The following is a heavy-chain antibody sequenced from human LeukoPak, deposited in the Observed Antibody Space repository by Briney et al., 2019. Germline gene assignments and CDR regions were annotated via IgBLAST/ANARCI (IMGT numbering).Heavy chain of an antibody. CDR2: ISDDGSNK. V-gene: IGHV3-30*18. D-gene: IGHD5/OR15-5a*01. CDR3: AEDPLSL. Sequence: GGSLRLSCTASGFNFSSDGMRWVRQAPGKGLEWVAVISDDGSNKYYADSVKGRFTISRDNSKNTMYLQMNRLRVEDTAVYYCAEDPLSLWGQGTLVTVSS. J-gene: IGHJ4*02. CDR1: GFNFSSDG.